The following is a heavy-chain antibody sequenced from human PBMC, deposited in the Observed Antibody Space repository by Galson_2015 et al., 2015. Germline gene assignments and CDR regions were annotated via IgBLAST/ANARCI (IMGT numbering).Heavy chain of an antibody. CDR1: GYSFTTYW. CDR2: IYPDDSDT. Sequence: QSGAEVKKPGESLQISCKGSGYSFTTYWIGWVRQMPGKGLEWLGIIYPDDSDTTYSPSFQGQVTISADKSISTAYLQWSSLKASDTAMYYCARPLEMATMRSFAYWGQGTLVTVST. D-gene: IGHD5-24*01. V-gene: IGHV5-51*01. J-gene: IGHJ4*02. CDR3: ARPLEMATMRSFAY.